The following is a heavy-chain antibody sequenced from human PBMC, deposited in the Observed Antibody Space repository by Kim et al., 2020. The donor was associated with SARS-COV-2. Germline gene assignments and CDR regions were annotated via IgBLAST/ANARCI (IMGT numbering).Heavy chain of an antibody. D-gene: IGHD2-15*01. Sequence: GGSLRLSCAASGFTFSSYAMHWVRQAPGKGLEWVAVISYDGSNKYYADSVKGRFTISRDNSKNTLYLQMNSLRAEDTAVYYCARRGDIVVVVAAFYFDYWGQGTLVTVSS. CDR2: ISYDGSNK. J-gene: IGHJ4*02. V-gene: IGHV3-30-3*01. CDR3: ARRGDIVVVVAAFYFDY. CDR1: GFTFSSYA.